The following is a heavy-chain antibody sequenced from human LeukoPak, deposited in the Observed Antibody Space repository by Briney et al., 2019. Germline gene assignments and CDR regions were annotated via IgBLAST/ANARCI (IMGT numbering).Heavy chain of an antibody. CDR3: ARGPFVGYSGYDYVDY. D-gene: IGHD5-12*01. CDR1: GYTFTSYY. Sequence: GASVKVSCKASGYTFTSYYMHWVRQAPGQGLEWMGIINPSGGSTNYAQKFQGRVTITTDESTSTAYMELSSLRSEDTAVYYCARGPFVGYSGYDYVDYWGQGTLVTVSS. V-gene: IGHV1-46*01. J-gene: IGHJ4*02. CDR2: INPSGGST.